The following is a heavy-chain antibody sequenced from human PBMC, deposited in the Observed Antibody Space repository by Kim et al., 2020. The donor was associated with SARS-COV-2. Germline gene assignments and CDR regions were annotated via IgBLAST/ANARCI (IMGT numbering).Heavy chain of an antibody. D-gene: IGHD3-10*01. V-gene: IGHV4-34*04. CDR3: ARLFATGTYRGILHY. J-gene: IGHJ4*02. Sequence: PSLKTRATISVDTSKNRFSLNLSAVTAADTAVYYCARLFATGTYRGILHYWGQGTLVTVSS.